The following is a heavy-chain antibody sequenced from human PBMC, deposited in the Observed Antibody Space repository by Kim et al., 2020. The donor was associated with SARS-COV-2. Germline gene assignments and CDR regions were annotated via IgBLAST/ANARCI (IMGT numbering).Heavy chain of an antibody. J-gene: IGHJ6*02. CDR2: K. D-gene: IGHD3-16*01. Sequence: KYTEDSVKGRFTISRDNSKTTLYLQMTSLRAEDTAVYYCARDRLGEYGMDVWGQGTTVTVSS. V-gene: IGHV3-33*01. CDR3: ARDRLGEYGMDV.